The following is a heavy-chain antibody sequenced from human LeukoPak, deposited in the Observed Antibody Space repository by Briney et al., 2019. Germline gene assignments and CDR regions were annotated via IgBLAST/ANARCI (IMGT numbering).Heavy chain of an antibody. CDR2: IRYDGSNK. J-gene: IGHJ4*02. V-gene: IGHV3-30*02. Sequence: PGGSLRLSCAASGFTFSSYGMHWVRQAPGKGLEWVAFIRYDGSNKYYADSVKGRFTISRDNSKNTLYLQMNSLRADDTAVFYCARDLVDGVGAPGAYWGQGALVTVSS. CDR3: ARDLVDGVGAPGAY. D-gene: IGHD1-26*01. CDR1: GFTFSSYG.